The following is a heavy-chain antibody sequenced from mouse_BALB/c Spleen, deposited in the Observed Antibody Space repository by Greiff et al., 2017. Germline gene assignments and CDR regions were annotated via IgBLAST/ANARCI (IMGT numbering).Heavy chain of an antibody. CDR2: ISSGGST. CDR1: GFTFSSYA. Sequence: EVHLVESGGGLVKPGGSLKLSCAASGFTFSSYAMSWVRQTPEKRLEWVASISSGGSTYYPDSVKGRFTISRDNARNILYLQMSSLRSEDTAMYYCARGGGIYYDYDGYYFDYWGQGTTLTVSS. J-gene: IGHJ2*01. CDR3: ARGGGIYYDYDGYYFDY. D-gene: IGHD2-4*01. V-gene: IGHV5-6-5*01.